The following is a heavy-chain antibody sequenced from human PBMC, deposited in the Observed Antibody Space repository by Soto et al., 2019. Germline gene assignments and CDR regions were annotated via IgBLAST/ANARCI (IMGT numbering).Heavy chain of an antibody. J-gene: IGHJ2*01. Sequence: GGSLRLSCAASGLSFSDYALSWVRQAPGKGLEWVSSIFNDGVATYYTDSVQGRFTISRDDSKNTLYLQMNSLRAEDTALYYCARGIQHWFFDLWGRGTLVTVSS. CDR3: ARGIQHWFFDL. CDR2: IFNDGVAT. CDR1: GLSFSDYA. V-gene: IGHV3-23*01. D-gene: IGHD2-2*01.